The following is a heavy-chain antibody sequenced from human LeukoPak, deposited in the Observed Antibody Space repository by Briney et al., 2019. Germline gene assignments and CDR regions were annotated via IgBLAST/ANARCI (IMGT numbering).Heavy chain of an antibody. J-gene: IGHJ4*02. V-gene: IGHV4-4*02. D-gene: IGHD1-1*01. CDR1: GGSISSNNW. CDR3: ARVNINNWHSCDY. Sequence: PSGTLSLTCAVSGGSISSNNWWGWVRQPPGKGLEWIGEIYHSGSPNYNPSLKSRVTISVDKSRNHFSLNLSSVTAADTAVYYCARVNINNWHSCDYWGQGTLVAVSS. CDR2: IYHSGSP.